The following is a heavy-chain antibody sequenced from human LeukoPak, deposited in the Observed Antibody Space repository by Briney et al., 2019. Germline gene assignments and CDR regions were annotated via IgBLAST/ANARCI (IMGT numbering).Heavy chain of an antibody. D-gene: IGHD2-15*01. Sequence: SETLSLTCTVSGGSISSSSYYWGWIRQPPGKGLEWIGSIYYSGSTYYNPSLKSRVTISVDTSKNQFSLKLSSVTAADTAVYYCARERVVVVAADPLDYYGMDVWGQGTTVTVSS. CDR2: IYYSGST. J-gene: IGHJ6*02. V-gene: IGHV4-39*07. CDR3: ARERVVVVAADPLDYYGMDV. CDR1: GGSISSSSYY.